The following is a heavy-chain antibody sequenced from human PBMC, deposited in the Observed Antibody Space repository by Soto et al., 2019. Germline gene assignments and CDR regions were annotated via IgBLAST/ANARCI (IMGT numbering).Heavy chain of an antibody. CDR1: GFTFSSYG. Sequence: PGGSLRLSCAASGFTFSSYGMHWVRQAPGKGLEWVAVISYDGSNKYYAESVKGRFTISRDNSKNTLYLQMNSLRAEDTAVYYCAKERGMVRGVITHFDYWGQGTLVTVSS. J-gene: IGHJ4*02. D-gene: IGHD3-10*01. CDR2: ISYDGSNK. V-gene: IGHV3-30*18. CDR3: AKERGMVRGVITHFDY.